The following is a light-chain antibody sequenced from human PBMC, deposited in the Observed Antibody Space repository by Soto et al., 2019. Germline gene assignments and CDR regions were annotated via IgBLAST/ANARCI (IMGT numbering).Light chain of an antibody. V-gene: IGKV3-20*01. J-gene: IGKJ2*01. CDR2: DSV. Sequence: EIVLTQFPGTLSLSPGERATLSCRASQYISGFLGWYQQKRGQSPRLLIYDSVIRATGIPARFSGSGSATNFTLTISRLEPEDFAVYYCQQYGSSPGLYTFGQGTKLEIK. CDR3: QQYGSSPGLYT. CDR1: QYISGF.